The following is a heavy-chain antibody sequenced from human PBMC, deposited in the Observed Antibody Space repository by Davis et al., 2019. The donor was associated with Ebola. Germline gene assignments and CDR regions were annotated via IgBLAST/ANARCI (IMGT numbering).Heavy chain of an antibody. V-gene: IGHV1-24*01. Sequence: ASVKVSCKVSGYTLTELSIHWVRHAPGTGLEWVGRFDPEDGEAIYAQKFQDRVTMTEDTSTDTAYMKVSSLRSEDTAVYYCVIGGRAGGFDYWGQGTLVTVSS. CDR1: GYTLTELS. CDR2: FDPEDGEA. J-gene: IGHJ4*02. CDR3: VIGGRAGGFDY.